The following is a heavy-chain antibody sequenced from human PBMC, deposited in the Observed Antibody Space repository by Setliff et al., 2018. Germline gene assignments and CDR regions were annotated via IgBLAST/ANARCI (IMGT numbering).Heavy chain of an antibody. CDR3: ARRRGIEDY. J-gene: IGHJ4*02. CDR2: IYYSGST. Sequence: SETLSLTCTVSGGSISSSSYYWGWIRQPPGKGLEWIGSIYYSGSTYYNPSLKSRVTISVDTSKNQFSLKLSSVTAADTAVYYCARRRGIEDYWGQGTLVTVSS. V-gene: IGHV4-39*01. CDR1: GGSISSSSYY.